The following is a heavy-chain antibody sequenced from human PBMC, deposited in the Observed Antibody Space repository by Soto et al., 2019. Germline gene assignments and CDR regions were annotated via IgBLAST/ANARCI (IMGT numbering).Heavy chain of an antibody. CDR2: IMPIFGTI. CDR1: GGTFSKYA. V-gene: IGHV1-69*01. Sequence: QVQLVQSGAEVKKPGSSVKVSSKASGGTFSKYAISWVRQAPGQGLEWMGGIMPIFGTIKYAQKFQGRVTITADESTSTAYMELSSLRSEDTAVYYCARAYCSSTSCPYGMDVWGQGTTVTVSS. D-gene: IGHD2-2*01. CDR3: ARAYCSSTSCPYGMDV. J-gene: IGHJ6*02.